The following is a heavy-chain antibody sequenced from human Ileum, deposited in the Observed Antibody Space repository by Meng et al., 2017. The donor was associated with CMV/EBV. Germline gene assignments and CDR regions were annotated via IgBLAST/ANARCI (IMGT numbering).Heavy chain of an antibody. CDR3: ARGSVTGTRGAFDV. J-gene: IGHJ3*01. V-gene: IGHV4-39*01. D-gene: IGHD6-19*01. CDR2: IYYSGNT. CDR1: GGSISSSYYY. Sequence: GGSISSSYYYWGWIRQPPGKGLEWIGSIYYSGNTPYNPSLKSRVSISVDTSKNQFSLKLTSVTAADTAVYYCARGSVTGTRGAFDVWGQGTMVTVSS.